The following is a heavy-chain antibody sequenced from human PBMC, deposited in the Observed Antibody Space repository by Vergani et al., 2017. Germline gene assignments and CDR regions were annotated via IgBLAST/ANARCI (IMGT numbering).Heavy chain of an antibody. CDR3: VHRLCYCDWDGACDV. CDR1: GFSLTTGGEG. V-gene: IGHV2-5*01. CDR2: VYWNDDE. D-gene: IGHD4-17*01. Sequence: QITLRESGPTLVKPTQTLTLTCTFSGFSLTTGGEGVGWIRQPPGRALEWLAFVYWNDDERYRPSLKGRVTITKDTSKTEVILTMATMDPVDTATYYCVHRLCYCDWDGACDVCGPGTMVTVSS. J-gene: IGHJ3*01.